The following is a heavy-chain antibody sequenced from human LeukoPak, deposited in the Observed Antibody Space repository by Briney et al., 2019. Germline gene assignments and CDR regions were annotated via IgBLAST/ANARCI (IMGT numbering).Heavy chain of an antibody. CDR3: ARASSRIQH. J-gene: IGHJ1*01. CDR2: INHSGST. CDR1: GGSFSGYY. V-gene: IGHV4-34*01. Sequence: NPSETLSLTCAVYGGSFSGYYWSWIRQPPGKGLEWIGEINHSGSTNYNPSLKSRVTISVDTSKNQFSLKLSSVTAADTAVYYCARASSRIQHWGQGTLVTVSS.